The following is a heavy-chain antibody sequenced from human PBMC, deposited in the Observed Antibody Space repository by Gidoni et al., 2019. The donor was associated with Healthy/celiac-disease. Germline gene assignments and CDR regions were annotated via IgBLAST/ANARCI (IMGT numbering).Heavy chain of an antibody. J-gene: IGHJ6*03. D-gene: IGHD5-12*01. V-gene: IGHV3-43D*03. CDR2: ISWDGGST. CDR3: AKTGYAVGNYYYYYMDV. CDR1: GFTFDDYA. Sequence: EVQLVESGGVVVQPGGSLRLSCAASGFTFDDYAMHWVRQAPGKGLEWVSLISWDGGSTYYADSVKGRFTISRDNSKNSLYLQMNSLRAEDTALYYCAKTGYAVGNYYYYYMDVWGKGTTVTVSS.